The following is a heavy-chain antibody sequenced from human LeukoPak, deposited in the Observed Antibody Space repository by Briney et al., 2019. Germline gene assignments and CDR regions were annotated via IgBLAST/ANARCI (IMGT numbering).Heavy chain of an antibody. D-gene: IGHD5-24*01. V-gene: IGHV3-30-3*02. Sequence: GRSLRLSCAASGFTLSSYAVHWVRQSPGKGLEWVAVISNDGINKYYVDSVKGRFTISRDNSKNTLYLQMNSLTAEDTAVYYCAKFQGGYNVGDAFDMWGQGTMVTVSS. CDR3: AKFQGGYNVGDAFDM. CDR1: GFTLSSYA. CDR2: ISNDGINK. J-gene: IGHJ3*02.